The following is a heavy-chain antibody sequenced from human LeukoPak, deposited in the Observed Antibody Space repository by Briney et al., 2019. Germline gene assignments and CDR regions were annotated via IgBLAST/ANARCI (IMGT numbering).Heavy chain of an antibody. J-gene: IGHJ4*02. D-gene: IGHD6-13*01. V-gene: IGHV4-34*01. Sequence: SETLSLTCAVYGGPFSGYYWSWIRQPPGKGLEWIGEINHSGSTNYNPSLKSRVTISVDTSKNQFSLRLSSVTAADTAVYYCARGSSSWYRGGTSRDRGSGLYWGQGTLVTVSS. CDR2: INHSGST. CDR3: ARGSSSWYRGGTSRDRGSGLY. CDR1: GGPFSGYY.